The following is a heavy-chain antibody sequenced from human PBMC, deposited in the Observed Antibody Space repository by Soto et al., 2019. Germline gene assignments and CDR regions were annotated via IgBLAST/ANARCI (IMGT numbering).Heavy chain of an antibody. CDR1: GFTFTSSA. Sequence: SVKVSCKASGFTFTSSAVQWVRQARGQRLEWIGWIVVGSGNTNYAQKFQERVTITRDMSTSTAYTELSSLRSEDTAVYYCAAYYDSSGYYDDSYFDYWGQGTLVTVSS. CDR3: AAYYDSSGYYDDSYFDY. V-gene: IGHV1-58*01. D-gene: IGHD3-22*01. CDR2: IVVGSGNT. J-gene: IGHJ4*02.